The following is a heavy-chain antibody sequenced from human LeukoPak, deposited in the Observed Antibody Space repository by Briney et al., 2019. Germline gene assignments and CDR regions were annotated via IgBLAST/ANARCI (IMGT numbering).Heavy chain of an antibody. J-gene: IGHJ3*02. D-gene: IGHD4-17*01. V-gene: IGHV1-18*01. CDR1: GYIFGSYG. CDR3: ARDYRPDLGDHEI. CDR2: ISGYDGVT. Sequence: ASVTVSCKASGYIFGSYGMNWVREAPVQVLEWVGWISGYDGVTNYAQALRGRVTMTTDTSTTTVYMHLRDLRSDDTAVYYCARDYRPDLGDHEIWGEGTMVTVSS.